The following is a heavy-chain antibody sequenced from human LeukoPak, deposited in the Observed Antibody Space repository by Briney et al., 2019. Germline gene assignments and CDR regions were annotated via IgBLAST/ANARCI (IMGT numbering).Heavy chain of an antibody. Sequence: SPSETLSLTCTVSGGSISTSSYYWGWIRQTPGKGLEWIGSIYYSGNTYYNPSLKSRVTISVDTSKNQFFLNLNFVTAADTAVYYCAARGGDFWSGHNWFDPWGQGTLVTVSS. CDR2: IYYSGNT. D-gene: IGHD3-3*01. J-gene: IGHJ5*02. V-gene: IGHV4-39*01. CDR3: AARGGDFWSGHNWFDP. CDR1: GGSISTSSYY.